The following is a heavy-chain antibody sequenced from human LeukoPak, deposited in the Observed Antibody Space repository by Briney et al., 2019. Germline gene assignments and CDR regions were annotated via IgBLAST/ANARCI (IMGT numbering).Heavy chain of an antibody. CDR2: ISTSGGTT. Sequence: GGSLRLSCAASGFTFGRYAMSWVRQAPGKGLEWVSGISTSGGTTSYAESVKGRFTVSRDNHRNTLYMEMNSLRDEDTAVYYCAVMHRYYDGSGYWVQWGQGTLVTVSS. D-gene: IGHD3-22*01. CDR1: GFTFGRYA. CDR3: AVMHRYYDGSGYWVQ. V-gene: IGHV3-23*01. J-gene: IGHJ4*02.